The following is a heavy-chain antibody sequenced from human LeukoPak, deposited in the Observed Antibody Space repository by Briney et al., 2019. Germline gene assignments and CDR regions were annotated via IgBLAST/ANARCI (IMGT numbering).Heavy chain of an antibody. Sequence: SETLSLTCTVSGGSISSYYWSWIRQPPGKGLEWIGYINYSGSTNYNPSLKSRVTISVDTSKNQFSLKLRSVTAADTAVYYCARGFYDSSGYPNWFDPWGQGTLVTVSS. D-gene: IGHD3-22*01. CDR1: GGSISSYY. V-gene: IGHV4-59*01. CDR2: INYSGST. J-gene: IGHJ5*02. CDR3: ARGFYDSSGYPNWFDP.